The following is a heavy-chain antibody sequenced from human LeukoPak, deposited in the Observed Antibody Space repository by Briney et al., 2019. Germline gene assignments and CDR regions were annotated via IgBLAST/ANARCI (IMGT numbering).Heavy chain of an antibody. V-gene: IGHV1-8*01. CDR2: MNPNSGNT. Sequence: ASVKVSCKASGYTFTSYDINGVRQATGQGLEWMGWMNPNSGNTGYAQKFQGRVTMTMNTSISTAYMELSSLRSEDTAVYYCASFEDRHWYYYYYGMDVWGQGTTVTVSS. CDR3: ASFEDRHWYYYYYGMDV. CDR1: GYTFTSYD. D-gene: IGHD1-14*01. J-gene: IGHJ6*02.